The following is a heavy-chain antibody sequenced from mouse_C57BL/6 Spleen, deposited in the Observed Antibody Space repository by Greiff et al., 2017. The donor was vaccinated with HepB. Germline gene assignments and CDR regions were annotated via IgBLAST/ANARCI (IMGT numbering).Heavy chain of an antibody. D-gene: IGHD4-1*01. CDR1: GFTFSDYG. CDR2: ISSGSSTI. Sequence: DVMLVESGGGLVKPGGSLKLSCAASGFTFSDYGMHWVRQAPEKGLEWVAYISSGSSTIYYADTVKGRFTISRDNAKNTLFLQMTSLRSEDTAMYYCAREDWDLAWFAYWGQGTLVTVSA. V-gene: IGHV5-17*01. CDR3: AREDWDLAWFAY. J-gene: IGHJ3*01.